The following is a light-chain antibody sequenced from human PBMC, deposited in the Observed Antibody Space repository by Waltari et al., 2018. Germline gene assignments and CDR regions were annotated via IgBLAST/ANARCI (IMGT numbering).Light chain of an antibody. CDR1: QRVSSY. V-gene: IGKV3-11*01. Sequence: EIVLTQSPATLSLSPGERATLSCRASQRVSSYLAWYPKPHDQAPKLLIYEASNSATGIPARFSGSGSGTDFTLTISRLEPEDFAVYSWQQRSNWPLWTFCQGTKLEIK. J-gene: IGKJ1*01. CDR2: EAS. CDR3: QQRSNWPLWT.